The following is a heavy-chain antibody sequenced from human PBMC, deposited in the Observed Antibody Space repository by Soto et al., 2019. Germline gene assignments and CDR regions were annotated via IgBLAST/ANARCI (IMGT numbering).Heavy chain of an antibody. Sequence: GESLKISCKGSGYSFTNYWIGWVRQMPGKGLEWMGIISPGDSNTRYSPSFKGQVTISADKSISTAYLQWSSLKASDIAMYYCARLFAQTGYRTFXIWGQGTMVXVSS. CDR1: GYSFTNYW. CDR2: ISPGDSNT. J-gene: IGHJ3*02. V-gene: IGHV5-51*01. D-gene: IGHD6-13*01. CDR3: ARLFAQTGYRTFXI.